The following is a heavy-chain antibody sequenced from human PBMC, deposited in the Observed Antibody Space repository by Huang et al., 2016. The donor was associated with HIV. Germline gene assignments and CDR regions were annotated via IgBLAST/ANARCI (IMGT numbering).Heavy chain of an antibody. CDR1: GFTFSSYW. D-gene: IGHD6-19*01. CDR3: ARDSQQWLVEDY. V-gene: IGHV3-74*01. CDR2: INSDGSST. J-gene: IGHJ4*02. Sequence: EVQLVESGGGLVQPGGSLRLSCAASGFTFSSYWMHWVRQAPGKGLGGVSRINSDGSSTRYADSVKGRFTISRDNAKNTLYLQMNSLRAEDTAVYYCARDSQQWLVEDYWGQGTLVTVSS.